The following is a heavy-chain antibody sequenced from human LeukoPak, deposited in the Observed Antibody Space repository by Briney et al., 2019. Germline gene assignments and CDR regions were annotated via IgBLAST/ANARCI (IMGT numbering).Heavy chain of an antibody. Sequence: GASVKVSCTASGYIFTGYYMHWVRQAPGQGLEWMGWINPNSGGTNYAQKFQGRVTMTRDTSISTAYMELSRLRSDDTAVYYCARVDIVAKVADYWGQGTLVTVSS. CDR3: ARVDIVAKVADY. V-gene: IGHV1-2*02. D-gene: IGHD5-12*01. CDR1: GYIFTGYY. CDR2: INPNSGGT. J-gene: IGHJ4*02.